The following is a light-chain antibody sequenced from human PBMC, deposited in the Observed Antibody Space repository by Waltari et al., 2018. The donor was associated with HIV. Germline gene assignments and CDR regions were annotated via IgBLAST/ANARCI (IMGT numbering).Light chain of an antibody. J-gene: IGLJ3*02. CDR1: SSNIGSNT. V-gene: IGLV1-44*01. CDR3: AAWDDSLNAWV. CDR2: SNK. Sequence: QSVLTQPPSASGTPGQRVTISCSGSSSNIGSNTVNWYQQLPGTAPKRLIYSNKRRPAGVPDRCAGAKSGTSASLAISGLQSEEEADYYCAAWDDSLNAWVFGGGTKLTVL.